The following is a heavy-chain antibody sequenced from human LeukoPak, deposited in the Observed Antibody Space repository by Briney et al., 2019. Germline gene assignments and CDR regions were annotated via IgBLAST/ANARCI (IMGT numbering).Heavy chain of an antibody. CDR3: VVGGSPGY. CDR1: GLAFSAYK. D-gene: IGHD2-15*01. J-gene: IGHJ4*02. V-gene: IGHV3-74*01. CDR2: ISTDGYTT. Sequence: GGSMRLSCAASGLAFSAYKMHWVRQAPRKGLVWVSRISTDGYTTDYADFVQGRFTASRDNTKNMWSLEMNSLRAEDTAVYYCVVGGSPGYWGQGTLVTVSS.